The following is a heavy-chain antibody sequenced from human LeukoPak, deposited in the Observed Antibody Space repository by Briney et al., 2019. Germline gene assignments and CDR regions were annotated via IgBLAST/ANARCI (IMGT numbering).Heavy chain of an antibody. CDR1: GFTVSNNY. CDR3: ARDFKTGSRYYYYGMDV. CDR2: IYSGGST. Sequence: GGSLRLSCAASGFTVSNNYMSWVRQAPGKGLEWVSVIYSGGSTYYADSVKGRFTISRDNSKNTLYLQMNSLRAEDTAVYYCARDFKTGSRYYYYGMDVWGQGTTVTVSS. J-gene: IGHJ6*02. D-gene: IGHD3-9*01. V-gene: IGHV3-66*01.